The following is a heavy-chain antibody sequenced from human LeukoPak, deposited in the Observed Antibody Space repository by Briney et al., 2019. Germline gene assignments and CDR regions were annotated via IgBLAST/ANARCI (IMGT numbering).Heavy chain of an antibody. D-gene: IGHD1-20*01. CDR2: IYYSGST. CDR1: GGSISSYY. J-gene: IGHJ3*02. V-gene: IGHV4-59*08. Sequence: PSETLSLTCTVSGGSISSYYWSWIRQPPGKGLEWIGYIYYSGSTNYNPSLKSRVTISVDTSKNQFSLKLSSVTAADTAVYYCARHSLYNWNDADGFDIWGQGTMVTVSS. CDR3: ARHSLYNWNDADGFDI.